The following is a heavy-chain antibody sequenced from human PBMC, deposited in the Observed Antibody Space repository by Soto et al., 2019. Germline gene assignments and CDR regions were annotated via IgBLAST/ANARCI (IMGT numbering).Heavy chain of an antibody. CDR3: ASRSAARPYSYYYYMDV. V-gene: IGHV4-34*01. CDR1: GGSFSGYY. J-gene: IGHJ6*03. Sequence: SETLSLTCAVYGGSFSGYYWSWIRQPPGKGLEWIGEINHSGSINYNPSLKSRVTISVDTSKNQFSLKLSSVTAADTAVYYCASRSAARPYSYYYYMDVWGKGTTVTVSS. CDR2: INHSGSI. D-gene: IGHD6-6*01.